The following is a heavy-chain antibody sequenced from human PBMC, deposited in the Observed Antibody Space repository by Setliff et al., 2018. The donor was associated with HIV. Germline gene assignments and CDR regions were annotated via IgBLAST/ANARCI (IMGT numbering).Heavy chain of an antibody. D-gene: IGHD1-7*01. J-gene: IGHJ4*02. V-gene: IGHV3-64D*09. CDR3: VKWNYPNS. CDR1: GFTFSRYS. Sequence: GGSLRLSCSVSGFTFSRYSIHWVRQAPGKGLEYVSAITNNGGSTYYADSVRDRFTISRDNSKNTLYLQMSSLRAEDTAVYYCVKWNYPNSWGQGTLVTVSS. CDR2: ITNNGGST.